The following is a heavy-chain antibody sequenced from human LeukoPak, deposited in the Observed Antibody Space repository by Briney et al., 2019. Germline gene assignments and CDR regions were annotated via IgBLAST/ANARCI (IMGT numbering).Heavy chain of an antibody. CDR1: GGSISSYY. CDR3: ARKGRMYSSGWYPPAFDI. V-gene: IGHV4-59*12. D-gene: IGHD6-19*01. J-gene: IGHJ3*02. Sequence: SETLSLTCTVSGGSISSYYWSWIRQPPGKGLEWVGYIYYSGSTNYNPSLKSRVTISVDTSKNQFSLKLSSVTAADTAVYYCARKGRMYSSGWYPPAFDIWGQGTMVTVSS. CDR2: IYYSGST.